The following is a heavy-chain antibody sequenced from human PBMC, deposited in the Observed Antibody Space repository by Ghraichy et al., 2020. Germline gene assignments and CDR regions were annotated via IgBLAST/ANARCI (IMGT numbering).Heavy chain of an antibody. J-gene: IGHJ6*03. V-gene: IGHV3-33*01. D-gene: IGHD2-2*01. CDR1: GFTFSSYG. CDR2: IWYDGSNK. Sequence: GGSLRLSCAASGFTFSSYGMHWVRQAPGKGLEWVAVIWYDGSNKYYADSVKGRFTISRDNSKNTLYLQMNSLRAEDTAVYYCARPRVNIVVVPAAYHGWYYYYYMDVWGKGTTVTVSS. CDR3: ARPRVNIVVVPAAYHGWYYYYYMDV.